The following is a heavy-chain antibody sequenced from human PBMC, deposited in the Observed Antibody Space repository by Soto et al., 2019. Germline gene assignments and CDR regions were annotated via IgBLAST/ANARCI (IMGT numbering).Heavy chain of an antibody. CDR3: ARGPGRKYYDFWSGYYRYMDV. V-gene: IGHV1-8*01. J-gene: IGHJ6*03. Sequence: ASVKVSCKASGYTYTSYDINWVRKATGQGLEWMGWMNPNSGNTGYAQKFQGRVTMTRNTSISTAYMELSSLRSEDTAVYYCARGPGRKYYDFWSGYYRYMDVWGKGTTVTVSS. CDR2: MNPNSGNT. CDR1: GYTYTSYD. D-gene: IGHD3-3*01.